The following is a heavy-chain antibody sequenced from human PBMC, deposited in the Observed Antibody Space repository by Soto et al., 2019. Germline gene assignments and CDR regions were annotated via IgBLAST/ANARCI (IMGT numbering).Heavy chain of an antibody. CDR1: GFTFDDYT. D-gene: IGHD3-22*01. CDR2: ISRDGTNT. CDR3: VKETYYYDVSSYYPLGS. Sequence: PGGSLRLSCAASGFTFDDYTMHWVRRAPGKGLEWVSLISRDGTNTNYAESVEGRFTISRDNSKNSLYLQMNSLRTEDTALYYCVKETYYYDVSSYYPLGSWGQGTLVTVSS. V-gene: IGHV3-43*01. J-gene: IGHJ5*02.